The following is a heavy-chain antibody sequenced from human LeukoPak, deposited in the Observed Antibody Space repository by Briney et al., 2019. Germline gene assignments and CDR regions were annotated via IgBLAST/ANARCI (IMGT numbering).Heavy chain of an antibody. CDR1: DDSINKYF. J-gene: IGHJ4*02. Sequence: SETLSLTCTVSDDSINKYFWSWFRQSPGKGLEGIGYISHSGNTNYNPSLKSRVTISLDKSNNQFSLRLSSVTAAGTAVYYCARAGRENLNWRYYIDFWGQGILVTVSS. V-gene: IGHV4-59*01. CDR2: ISHSGNT. CDR3: ARAGRENLNWRYYIDF. D-gene: IGHD1-1*01.